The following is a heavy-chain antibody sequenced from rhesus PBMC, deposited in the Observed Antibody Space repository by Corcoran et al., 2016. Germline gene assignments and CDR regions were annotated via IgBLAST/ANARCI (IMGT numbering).Heavy chain of an antibody. CDR1: GGSISSNY. CDR3: ARDTVTTLLYWYFDL. J-gene: IGHJ2*01. CDR2: ISGSGGST. V-gene: IGHV4-173*01. D-gene: IGHD4-23*01. Sequence: QLQLQESGPGLVKPSETLSLTCAVSGGSISSNYWSWIRQPPRKGLEWIGRISGSGGSTDYNPSLKSLVNISTDTSKNQFSLKLSSVTAADTAVYYCARDTVTTLLYWYFDLWGPGTPITISS.